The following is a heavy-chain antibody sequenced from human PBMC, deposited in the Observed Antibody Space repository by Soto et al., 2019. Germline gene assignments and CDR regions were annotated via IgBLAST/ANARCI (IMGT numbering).Heavy chain of an antibody. Sequence: GGSLRLSCVGSGHTFHNYAMTWVRQAPGKGLEWVSGISGSGGSTYYADSVRGRFTISRDDSKNTLYLQMNSLRAEDTAVYYCANVSRGIGEVLAALIWSQGTLVTGSA. J-gene: IGHJ4*02. CDR3: ANVSRGIGEVLAALI. CDR1: GHTFHNYA. V-gene: IGHV3-23*01. D-gene: IGHD2-2*01. CDR2: ISGSGGST.